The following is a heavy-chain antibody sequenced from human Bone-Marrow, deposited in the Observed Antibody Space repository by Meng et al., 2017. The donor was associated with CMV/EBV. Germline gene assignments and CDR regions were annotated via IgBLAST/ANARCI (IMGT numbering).Heavy chain of an antibody. D-gene: IGHD3-22*01. CDR3: AREGVYDSSGYYFDY. J-gene: IGHJ4*02. V-gene: IGHV3-23*01. Sequence: GGSLRLSCAASGFTFSSYAMSWVRQAPGKGLEWVSAISGSGGSTYYADSVKGRFTISRDNSKNTLYLQMNSLRAEDTAVYYCAREGVYDSSGYYFDYWGQGTRVTVSS. CDR2: ISGSGGST. CDR1: GFTFSSYA.